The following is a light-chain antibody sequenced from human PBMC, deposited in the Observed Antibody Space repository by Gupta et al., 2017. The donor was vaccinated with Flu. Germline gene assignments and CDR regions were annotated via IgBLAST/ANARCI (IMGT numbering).Light chain of an antibody. J-gene: IGKJ2*02. CDR2: EVS. V-gene: IGKV2-30*01. CDR3: MKGKPPWT. CDR1: QSLVYSDGNTY. Sequence: PVTLGQPAYIYCRSSQSLVYSDGNTYLNWFQQRPGQSPRRLIYEVSNRDSGVPDRFSGSGSGXDFTLKXSRVEDEDVGVYYCMKGKPPWTFGXGTKLEIK.